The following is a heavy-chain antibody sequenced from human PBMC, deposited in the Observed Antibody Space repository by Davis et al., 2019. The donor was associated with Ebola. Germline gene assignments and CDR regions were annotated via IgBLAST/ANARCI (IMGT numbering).Heavy chain of an antibody. Sequence: SETLSLTCTVSGGSISSNSYYWGWIRQAPGKGLEWIGHIYTSGSTNHNPSLKSRVTISVDTSKNQFSLKLSSVTAADTAVYYCARVRGYCSGGSCYRVFDYWGQGTLVTVSS. J-gene: IGHJ4*02. CDR1: GGSISSNSYY. CDR3: ARVRGYCSGGSCYRVFDY. CDR2: IYTSGST. D-gene: IGHD2-15*01. V-gene: IGHV4-61*05.